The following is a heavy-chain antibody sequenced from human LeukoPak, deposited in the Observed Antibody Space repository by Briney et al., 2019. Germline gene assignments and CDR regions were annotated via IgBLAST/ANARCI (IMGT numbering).Heavy chain of an antibody. CDR3: ASLINAAFDI. CDR2: IYSSGST. Sequence: SETLSLTCNVSGGSIRGYYWSWIRQPPGKGLEWVGYIYSSGSTNYNPSLKSRVTMSVDTSKNQFSLKLSSVTAADTAVYYCASLINAAFDIWGQGTMVTVSS. CDR1: GGSIRGYY. D-gene: IGHD2-8*01. J-gene: IGHJ3*02. V-gene: IGHV4-59*01.